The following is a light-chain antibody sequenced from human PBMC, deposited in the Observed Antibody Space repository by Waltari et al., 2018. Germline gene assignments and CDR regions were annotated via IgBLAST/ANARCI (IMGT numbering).Light chain of an antibody. CDR1: HDISNS. Sequence: DIQMTQFPSSLSASVGDRVTITCQESHDISNSLNWYQQKPGKAPKLLIYDVSHLEIGVPSRFSGSGSGTDLTFTISSLQPEDVATYYCQQYNDLPWTFGQGTKVEIK. J-gene: IGKJ1*01. V-gene: IGKV1-33*01. CDR3: QQYNDLPWT. CDR2: DVS.